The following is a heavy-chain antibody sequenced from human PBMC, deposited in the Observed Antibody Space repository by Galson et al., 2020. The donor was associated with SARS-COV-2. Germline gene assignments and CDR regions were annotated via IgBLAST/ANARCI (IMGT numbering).Heavy chain of an antibody. D-gene: IGHD6-6*01. CDR3: AKELESSSTSGTLNYYYGMDV. Sequence: GGSLRLSCVASGFAFSNYGMHWVRQAPGKGLEWVAVISFDGSNEFYAESVRGRFIISRDNSKNTLYLEMTTLRTEDRAVYYCAKELESSSTSGTLNYYYGMDVWGQGTTVTVSS. CDR2: ISFDGSNE. J-gene: IGHJ6*02. CDR1: GFAFSNYG. V-gene: IGHV3-30*18.